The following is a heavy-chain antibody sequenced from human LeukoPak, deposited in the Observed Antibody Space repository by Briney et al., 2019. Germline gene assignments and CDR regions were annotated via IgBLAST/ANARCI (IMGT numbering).Heavy chain of an antibody. CDR2: INPNSGDT. Sequence: ASVKVSCKTSGYTFTDYYMHWVRQAPGQGLEWMGWINPNSGDTHYAQNLQGRVTMTRDTSISTAYMELSSLISDDTAVYYCARTFSGNYYEGDYWGQGSLVTVSS. D-gene: IGHD1-26*01. V-gene: IGHV1-2*02. CDR3: ARTFSGNYYEGDY. J-gene: IGHJ4*02. CDR1: GYTFTDYY.